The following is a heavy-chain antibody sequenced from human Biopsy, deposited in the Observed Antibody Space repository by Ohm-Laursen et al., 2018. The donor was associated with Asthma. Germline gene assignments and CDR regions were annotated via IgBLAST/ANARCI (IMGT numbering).Heavy chain of an antibody. CDR3: ARGNHHLDYGGNSGAFDI. CDR2: ISYDGSNK. CDR1: GFTFSSYG. J-gene: IGHJ3*02. V-gene: IGHV3-30*03. D-gene: IGHD4-23*01. Sequence: SLRLSCSAFGFTFSSYGMHWVRQAPGKGLEWVAVISYDGSNKYYADSVKGRSTISRDNSKNTLYLQMNSLRAEDTAVYYCARGNHHLDYGGNSGAFDIWGQGTMVTVSS.